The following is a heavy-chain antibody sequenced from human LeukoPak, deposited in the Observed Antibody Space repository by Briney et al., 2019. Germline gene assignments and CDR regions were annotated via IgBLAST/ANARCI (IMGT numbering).Heavy chain of an antibody. V-gene: IGHV3-11*04. CDR2: ISSSGSNI. J-gene: IGHJ3*02. CDR1: GFTFSDFY. CDR3: AREGRSHDAFDI. Sequence: GGXLRLSCAASGFTFSDFYMSWIGQAPGKGMEGVSYISSSGSNIYYADSVKGGLTISREEAKKSLYLQMNSLRAEDTAVYYCAREGRSHDAFDIWGQGTMVTVSS.